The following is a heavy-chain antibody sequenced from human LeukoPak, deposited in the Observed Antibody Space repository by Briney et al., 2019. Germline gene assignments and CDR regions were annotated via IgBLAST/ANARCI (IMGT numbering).Heavy chain of an antibody. CDR1: GFSFSTYA. CDR2: IGDSSTPT. CDR3: AKRTSSSSIWSSRDY. J-gene: IGHJ4*02. V-gene: IGHV3-23*01. Sequence: GGSLSLSCVASGFSFSTYAMTWVRQAPEKGLEWVSVIGDSSTPTYYADSVKGRFTISRDNSKNTLYLQMNSLRAEDTAVYYCAKRTSSSSIWSSRDYWGQGTLVTVSS. D-gene: IGHD6-19*01.